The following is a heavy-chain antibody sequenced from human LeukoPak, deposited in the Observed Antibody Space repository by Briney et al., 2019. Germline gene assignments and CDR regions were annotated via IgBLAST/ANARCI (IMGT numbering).Heavy chain of an antibody. J-gene: IGHJ6*03. CDR1: GGSISGYI. CDR2: IYDNGNT. D-gene: IGHD4-23*01. CDR3: ASVTPYYYMDV. Sequence: SETLSLTCTVSGGSISGYIWSWIRQPPGKGLEWIAYIYDNGNTNYNPSLKSRVTIALDTSKTQFSLRLNSVTAADTAVYYCASVTPYYYMDVWGKGTTATVSS. V-gene: IGHV4-59*08.